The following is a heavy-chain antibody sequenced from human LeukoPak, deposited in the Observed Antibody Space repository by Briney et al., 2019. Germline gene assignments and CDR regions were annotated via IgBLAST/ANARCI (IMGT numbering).Heavy chain of an antibody. CDR3: ARHLYWGPYWFDP. Sequence: SETLSLTCAVSGYSISSGNYWGWIRQPPGKGLEWIGSIYHSESTYYNPSLKSRVTISLDTSKNQFSLRLSSVTAADTAVYYCARHLYWGPYWFDPWGQGTLVTVSS. D-gene: IGHD7-27*01. J-gene: IGHJ5*02. CDR1: GYSISSGNY. CDR2: IYHSEST. V-gene: IGHV4-38-2*01.